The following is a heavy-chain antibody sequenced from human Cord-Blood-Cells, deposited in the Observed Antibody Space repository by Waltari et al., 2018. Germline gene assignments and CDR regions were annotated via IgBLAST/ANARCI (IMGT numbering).Heavy chain of an antibody. D-gene: IGHD3-16*01. J-gene: IGHJ6*02. Sequence: APGQGLECMRWISAYNGNTNYAQKPQGRVTMTTDTSTRTAYMELRSLRSDDTAVYYCAGSLGPQKNYDNYGMNVWGQGTTVTVAS. CDR2: ISAYNGNT. CDR3: AGSLGPQKNYDNYGMNV. V-gene: IGHV1-18*01.